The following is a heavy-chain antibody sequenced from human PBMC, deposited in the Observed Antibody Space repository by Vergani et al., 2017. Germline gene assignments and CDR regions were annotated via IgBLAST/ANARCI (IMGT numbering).Heavy chain of an antibody. V-gene: IGHV1-46*01. Sequence: QVQLVQSGAEVKKPGASVKVSCKASGYTFTSYYMHWVRQAPGQGLEWMGIINPSGGSTSYAQKFQGRVTITADKSTSTAYMELSSLRSEDTAVYYCARAPTTVTPGAFDIWGQGTMVTVSS. CDR3: ARAPTTVTPGAFDI. D-gene: IGHD4-17*01. CDR2: INPSGGST. CDR1: GYTFTSYY. J-gene: IGHJ3*02.